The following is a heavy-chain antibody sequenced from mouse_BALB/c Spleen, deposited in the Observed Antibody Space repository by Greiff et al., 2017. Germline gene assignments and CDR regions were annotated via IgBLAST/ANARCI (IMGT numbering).Heavy chain of an antibody. D-gene: IGHD2-2*01. CDR1: GFSLTSYG. CDR2: IWAGGST. V-gene: IGHV2-9*02. Sequence: VQLQESGPGLVAPSQSLSITCTVSGFSLTSYGVHWVRQPPGKGLEWLGVIWAGGSTNYNSALMSRLSISKDNSKSQVFLKMNSLQTDDTAMYYCARDTYYGYGYYFDYWGQGTTLTVSS. J-gene: IGHJ2*01. CDR3: ARDTYYGYGYYFDY.